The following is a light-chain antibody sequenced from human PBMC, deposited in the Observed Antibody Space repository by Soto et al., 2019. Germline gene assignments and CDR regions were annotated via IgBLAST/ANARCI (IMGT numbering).Light chain of an antibody. CDR1: SSDVGTYNL. CDR3: ATWDASLSGWV. J-gene: IGLJ3*02. CDR2: EGS. V-gene: IGLV2-23*01. Sequence: QSALTQPASVSGSPGQSITLSCTGTSSDVGTYNLVSWYQQHPGNAPRLMIYEGSKRPSGVSNRFSGSKSGITASLTISGLQAEDEADFYCATWDASLSGWVFGGGTKLTVL.